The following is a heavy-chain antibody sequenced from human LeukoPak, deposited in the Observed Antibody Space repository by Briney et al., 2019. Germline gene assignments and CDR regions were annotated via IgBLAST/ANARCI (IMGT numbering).Heavy chain of an antibody. V-gene: IGHV3-30*02. CDR1: GFTFGGYG. CDR2: IQNDGSKK. CDR3: AKDLSYDFWSGYSLDY. D-gene: IGHD3-3*01. J-gene: IGHJ4*02. Sequence: GGSLRLSCAGSGFTASGFTFGGYGMHWVRQAPGKGLDWVAFIQNDGSKKYYVDSVKGRFTISRDNSKNTLYLQMNSLRAEDTAVYYCAKDLSYDFWSGYSLDYWGQGTLVTVSS.